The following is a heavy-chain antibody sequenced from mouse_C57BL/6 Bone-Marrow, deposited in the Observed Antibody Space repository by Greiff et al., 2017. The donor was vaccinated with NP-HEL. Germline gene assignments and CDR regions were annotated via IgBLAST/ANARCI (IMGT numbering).Heavy chain of an antibody. CDR3: ARQGDGYPWYFDV. CDR1: GFTFSDYY. CDR2: ISNGGGST. Sequence: EVKLMESGGGLVQPGGSLKLSCAASGFTFSDYYMYWVRQTPEKRLEWVAYISNGGGSTYYPDTVKGRFTISRDNAKNTLYLQMSRLKSEDTAMYYCARQGDGYPWYFDVWGTGTTVTVSS. J-gene: IGHJ1*03. V-gene: IGHV5-12*01. D-gene: IGHD2-3*01.